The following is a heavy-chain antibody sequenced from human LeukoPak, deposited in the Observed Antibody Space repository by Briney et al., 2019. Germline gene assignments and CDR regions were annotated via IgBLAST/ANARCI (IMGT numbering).Heavy chain of an antibody. CDR1: GFTFSNHA. V-gene: IGHV3-30*04. CDR2: TSDDGSSK. CDR3: ARVDDLDAFDM. Sequence: GGSLRLSCVTSGFTFSNHAMHWVRQGPGKGLEWVAVTSDDGSSKFYADSVKGRFTIFRDNSKNTLFLQINSLRPEDTAVYYCARVDDLDAFDMWGQGTLVTVSS. J-gene: IGHJ3*02. D-gene: IGHD2-2*03.